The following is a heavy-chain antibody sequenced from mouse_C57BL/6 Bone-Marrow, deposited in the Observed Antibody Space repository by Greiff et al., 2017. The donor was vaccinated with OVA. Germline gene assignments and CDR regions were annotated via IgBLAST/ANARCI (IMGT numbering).Heavy chain of an antibody. D-gene: IGHD1-1*01. V-gene: IGHV10-3*01. CDR1: GFTFNTYA. J-gene: IGHJ1*03. Sequence: EVQVVESGGGLVQPKGSLKLSCAASGFTFNTYAMHWVRQAPGKGLEWVARIRSKSSSYATYYADSVKDRFTISRDDSQSMLYLQMNKLKTEDTAMYYCVREEGITTVLEYFDVWGTGTTVTVSS. CDR2: IRSKSSSYAT. CDR3: VREEGITTVLEYFDV.